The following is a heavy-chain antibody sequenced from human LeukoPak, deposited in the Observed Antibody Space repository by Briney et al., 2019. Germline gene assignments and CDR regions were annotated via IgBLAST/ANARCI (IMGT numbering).Heavy chain of an antibody. CDR2: ICYSGCT. D-gene: IGHD6-19*01. CDR1: GGSISSYY. Sequence: NPSETLSLTCTVSGGSISSYYWSWIRQPPGKGLEWIGYICYSGCTNYNPSLKSRVTISVDTSKNQFSLKLSSVTAADTAVYYCARDHGSGWYDYWGQGTLVTVSS. CDR3: ARDHGSGWYDY. V-gene: IGHV4-59*01. J-gene: IGHJ4*02.